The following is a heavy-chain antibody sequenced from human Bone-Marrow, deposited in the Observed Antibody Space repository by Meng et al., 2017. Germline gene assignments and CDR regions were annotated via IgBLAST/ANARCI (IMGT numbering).Heavy chain of an antibody. CDR2: INHSGST. D-gene: IGHD4-11*01. V-gene: IGHV4-34*01. J-gene: IGHJ4*02. CDR1: GGSFSDYY. CDR3: ARGPTTMAHDFDY. Sequence: QGRLSGGGGVRLKPSETLPLPCVVSGGSFSDYYWSWIRQPPGKGLEWIGEINHSGSTNYNPSLESRATISVDTSQNNLSLKLSSVTAADSAVYYCARGPTTMAHDFDYWGQGTLVTVSS.